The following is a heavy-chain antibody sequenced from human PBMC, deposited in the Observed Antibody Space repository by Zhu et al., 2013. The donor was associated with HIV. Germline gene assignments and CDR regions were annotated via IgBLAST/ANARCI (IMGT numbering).Heavy chain of an antibody. V-gene: IGHV1-18*01. CDR3: ARDRAVSSMRVLAD. Sequence: VQLVQSGNEIKKPGASVKVSCKASGYRFTSFGISWVRQAPGQGLEYLGWISAYNTNTDHAQSVQGRMTLTRDTSTSTVYMELRSLRSDDTAVYLCARDRAVSSMRVLADWGQGTRVTVSS. CDR2: ISAYNTNT. J-gene: IGHJ4*02. CDR1: GYRFTSFG.